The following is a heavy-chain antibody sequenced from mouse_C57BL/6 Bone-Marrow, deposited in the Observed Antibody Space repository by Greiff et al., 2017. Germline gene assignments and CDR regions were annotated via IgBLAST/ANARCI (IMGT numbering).Heavy chain of an antibody. Sequence: QVQLQQSGPELVKPGASVKISCKASGYAFSSSWMNWVKQRPGKGLEWIGRIYPGDGDTNYNGKFKGKATLTADKSSSTAYMQLSSLTSEDSAVYFCARRDSSGSYYYAMDYWGQGTSVTVSS. D-gene: IGHD3-2*02. V-gene: IGHV1-82*01. J-gene: IGHJ4*01. CDR1: GYAFSSSW. CDR3: ARRDSSGSYYYAMDY. CDR2: IYPGDGDT.